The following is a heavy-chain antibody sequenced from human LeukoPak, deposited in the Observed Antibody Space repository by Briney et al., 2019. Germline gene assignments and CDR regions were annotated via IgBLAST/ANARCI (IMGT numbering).Heavy chain of an antibody. Sequence: SETLSLTCTVSGGSISSYYWSWIRQPAGKGLEWIGRIYTSGSTNYNPSLKSRVTMSVDTSKNQFPLKLSSVTAADTAVYYCARYCSSTSCRDAFDIWGQGTMVTVSS. V-gene: IGHV4-4*07. CDR2: IYTSGST. D-gene: IGHD2-2*01. CDR1: GGSISSYY. J-gene: IGHJ3*02. CDR3: ARYCSSTSCRDAFDI.